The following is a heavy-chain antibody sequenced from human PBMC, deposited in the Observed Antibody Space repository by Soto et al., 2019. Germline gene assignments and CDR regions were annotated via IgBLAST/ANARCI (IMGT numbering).Heavy chain of an antibody. D-gene: IGHD3-16*01. Sequence: VGSLRLSCAASGFTFSNYDMHWVRQATGKGLEWVSTIGATGDTYYPGSVKGRFTVSRDSAKNSLYLQMNSLRVGDTAVYFCAGGSYDGMDVWGQGTTVTVSS. CDR1: GFTFSNYD. CDR3: AGGSYDGMDV. CDR2: IGATGDT. V-gene: IGHV3-13*01. J-gene: IGHJ6*02.